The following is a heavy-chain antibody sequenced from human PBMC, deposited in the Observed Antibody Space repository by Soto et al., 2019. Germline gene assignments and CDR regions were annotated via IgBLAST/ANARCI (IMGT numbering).Heavy chain of an antibody. CDR3: ASLGYSDSSFAFDF. J-gene: IGHJ3*01. CDR2: IYSGGNT. D-gene: IGHD5-12*01. Sequence: GGSLRLSCAASGFTVSTNYMNWVRQAPGKGLEWVSVIYSGGNTYYADSVKGRFTISRDNSKNTLYLQMNSLRAGDTAVYYCASLGYSDSSFAFDFWGQGTMVTVSS. V-gene: IGHV3-53*01. CDR1: GFTVSTNY.